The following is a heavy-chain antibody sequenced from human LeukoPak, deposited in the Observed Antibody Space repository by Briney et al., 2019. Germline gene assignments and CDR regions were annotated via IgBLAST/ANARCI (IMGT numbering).Heavy chain of an antibody. CDR3: ARVGAAAGTYDY. D-gene: IGHD6-13*01. V-gene: IGHV1-46*01. J-gene: IGHJ4*02. CDR1: GYTFTSYG. CDR2: INPSGGST. Sequence: ASVKVSCKASGYTFTSYGISWVRQAPGQGLEWMGIINPSGGSTSYAQKFQGRVTMTRDTSTSSVYMELSSPRSEDTAVYYCARVGAAAGTYDYWGRGTLVTVSS.